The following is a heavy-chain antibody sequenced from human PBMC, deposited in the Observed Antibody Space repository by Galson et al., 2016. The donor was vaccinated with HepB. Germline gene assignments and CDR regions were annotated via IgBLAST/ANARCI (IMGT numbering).Heavy chain of an antibody. V-gene: IGHV3-48*02. CDR3: ATGNQWERGRLFDS. Sequence: SLRLSCEVSGSISSADSRNWVRQSPGRGLEWISYISITYGTIHYADSVKGRFTMSRDTANNSFYLQMNSLRDEDTAIYYCATGNQWERGRLFDSWGQGTLVTVSS. D-gene: IGHD1-26*01. CDR1: GSISSADS. J-gene: IGHJ4*02. CDR2: ISITYGTI.